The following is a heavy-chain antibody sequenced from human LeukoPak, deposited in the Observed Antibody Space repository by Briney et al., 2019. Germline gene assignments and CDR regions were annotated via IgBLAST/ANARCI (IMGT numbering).Heavy chain of an antibody. CDR3: ARAPNRRHPLSYYYYYYYMDV. V-gene: IGHV1-69*13. CDR2: IIPIFGTA. CDR1: GGTFSSYA. J-gene: IGHJ6*03. D-gene: IGHD2-8*01. Sequence: ASVKVSCKASGGTFSSYAISWVRQAPGQGLEWMGGIIPIFGTANYAQKFQGRVTITADESTSTAYMKLSSLRSEDTAVYYCARAPNRRHPLSYYYYYYYMDVWGKGTTVTVSS.